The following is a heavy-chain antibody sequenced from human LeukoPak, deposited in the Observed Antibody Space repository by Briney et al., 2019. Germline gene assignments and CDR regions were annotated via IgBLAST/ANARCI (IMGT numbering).Heavy chain of an antibody. CDR1: GGSFSGYY. V-gene: IGHV4-34*01. J-gene: IGHJ6*03. CDR3: ARGNIVVVPGYMDV. Sequence: SETLSLTCAVYGGSFSGYYWSWIRQPPGRGLEWIGEINHSGGTNYNPSLKSRVTISVDTSKNQFSLKLSSVTAADTAVYYCARGNIVVVPGYMDVWGKGTTVTVSS. D-gene: IGHD2-2*01. CDR2: INHSGGT.